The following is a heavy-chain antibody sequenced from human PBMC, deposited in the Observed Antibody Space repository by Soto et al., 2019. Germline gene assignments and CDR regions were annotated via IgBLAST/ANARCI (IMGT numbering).Heavy chain of an antibody. J-gene: IGHJ6*03. CDR1: GFTFSSYW. V-gene: IGHV3-7*01. CDR2: IKQDGSEK. Sequence: GGSLRLSCAASGFTFSSYWMSWVRQAPGKGLEWVANIKQDGSEKYYVDSVKGRFTISRDNAKNSLYLQMNSLRAEDTAVYYCARDAIDIVVVPAETYYYYMDVWGKGTTVTVSS. D-gene: IGHD2-2*01. CDR3: ARDAIDIVVVPAETYYYYMDV.